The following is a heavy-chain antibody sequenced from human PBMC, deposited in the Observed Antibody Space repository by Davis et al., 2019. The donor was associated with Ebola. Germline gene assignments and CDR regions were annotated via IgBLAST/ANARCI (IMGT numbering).Heavy chain of an antibody. CDR1: GYTFTSYG. V-gene: IGHV1-18*01. CDR3: ARFLRSLCFGELLDGYYYYGMDV. Sequence: AASVKVSCKASGYTFTSYGISWVRQAPGQGLEWMGWISAYNGNTNYAQKLQGRVTMTTDTSTSTAYMELRSLRSDDTAVYYCARFLRSLCFGELLDGYYYYGMDVWGQGTTVTVSS. J-gene: IGHJ6*02. D-gene: IGHD3-10*01. CDR2: ISAYNGNT.